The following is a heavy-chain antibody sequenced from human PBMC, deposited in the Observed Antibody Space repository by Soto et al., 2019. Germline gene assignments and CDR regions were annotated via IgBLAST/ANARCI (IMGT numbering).Heavy chain of an antibody. CDR3: ARASGTYYNFENYHYYYYMDV. D-gene: IGHD3-10*01. CDR2: IYISGST. CDR1: CGSISSHY. V-gene: IGHV4-59*11. J-gene: IGHJ6*03. Sequence: PSETLSLTCTVSCGSISSHYWSWIRQPPGKGLEWIGYIYISGSTNYNPSLRSRVTMSVDTSKNQFSLKLNSVTAADTAVYYCARASGTYYNFENYHYYYYMDVWGKGATVTVSS.